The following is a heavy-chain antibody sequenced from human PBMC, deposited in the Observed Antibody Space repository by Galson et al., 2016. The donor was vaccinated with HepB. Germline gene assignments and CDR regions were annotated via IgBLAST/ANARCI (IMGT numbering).Heavy chain of an antibody. CDR1: GFTFRNYG. V-gene: IGHV3-33*01. J-gene: IGHJ4*02. Sequence: SLRLSCAASGFTFRNYGMHWVRQAPGMGLEWVAVIWNDGSNEGYADSVKGRFTISRDNSKNTLYLQMNSLRAEDTAVYYCATDLGRSPFDYWGQGTMVTVSS. D-gene: IGHD3-16*01. CDR2: IWNDGSNE. CDR3: ATDLGRSPFDY.